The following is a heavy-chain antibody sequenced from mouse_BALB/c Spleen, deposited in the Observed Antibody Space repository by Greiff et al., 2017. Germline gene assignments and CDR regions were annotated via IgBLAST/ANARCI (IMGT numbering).Heavy chain of an antibody. V-gene: IGHV3-2*02. CDR2: ISYSGST. D-gene: IGHD1-1*01. Sequence: EVQRVESGPGLVKPSQSLSLTCTVTGYSITSDYAWNWIRQFPGNKLEWMGYISYSGSTSYNPSLKSRISITRDTSKNQFFLQLNSVTTEDTATYYCARGDYYGSPFAYWGQGTLVTVSA. J-gene: IGHJ3*01. CDR3: ARGDYYGSPFAY. CDR1: GYSITSDYA.